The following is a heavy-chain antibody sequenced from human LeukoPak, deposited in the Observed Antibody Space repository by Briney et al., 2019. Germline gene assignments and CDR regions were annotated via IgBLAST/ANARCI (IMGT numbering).Heavy chain of an antibody. J-gene: IGHJ4*02. CDR3: ARKISGSYYGLDY. V-gene: IGHV5-51*07. Sequence: GESLRISCKVSGYTFSNYWIGWVHQMPGKGLEWVGIIYPADSETRYSPSFQGQVTMSVDKSISTAYLQWSSLKASDTAMYYCARKISGSYYGLDYWGQGTLVTVSS. D-gene: IGHD1-26*01. CDR2: IYPADSET. CDR1: GYTFSNYW.